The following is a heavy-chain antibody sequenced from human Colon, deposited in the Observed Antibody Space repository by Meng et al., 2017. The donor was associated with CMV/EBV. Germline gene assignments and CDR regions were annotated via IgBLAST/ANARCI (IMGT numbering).Heavy chain of an antibody. CDR3: ARELARGGY. CDR1: GYTFTNFG. J-gene: IGHJ4*02. CDR2: ISPYNGDT. Sequence: QVQRVASGAEVKKPGASVKVSCKTSGYTFTNFGISWVRQAPGQGLEWMAYISPYNGDTNYAQRFQGRVALTTDTSTSTVYMELGSLTSDDTAMYYCARELARGGYWGQGTLVTVFS. V-gene: IGHV1-18*01.